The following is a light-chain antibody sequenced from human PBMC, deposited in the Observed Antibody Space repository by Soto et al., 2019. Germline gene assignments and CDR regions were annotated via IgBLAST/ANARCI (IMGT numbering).Light chain of an antibody. Sequence: IQMTQSPSSLSASIGDRVTITCRASQGISSYLAWYQQKPGKAPKLLIYAASTLQSGVPSRFSGSGSGTDFTLTIGCLQSEDFATFYCRQYYTYPLSFGGGTKVDIK. J-gene: IGKJ4*01. V-gene: IGKV1-8*01. CDR2: AAS. CDR1: QGISSY. CDR3: RQYYTYPLS.